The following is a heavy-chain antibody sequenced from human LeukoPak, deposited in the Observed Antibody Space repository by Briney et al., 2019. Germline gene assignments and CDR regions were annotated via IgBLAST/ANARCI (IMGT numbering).Heavy chain of an antibody. J-gene: IGHJ4*02. CDR1: GYTFTSYG. D-gene: IGHD5-18*01. V-gene: IGHV1-18*01. CDR2: ISAYNGNT. CDR3: AREAGIGYSYGYVFVY. Sequence: GASVKVSCKASGYTFTSYGVSWVRQAPGQGLEWMGWISAYNGNTNYAQKLQGRVTMTTDTSTSTAYMELRSLRSDDTAVYYCAREAGIGYSYGYVFVYWGQGTLVTVSS.